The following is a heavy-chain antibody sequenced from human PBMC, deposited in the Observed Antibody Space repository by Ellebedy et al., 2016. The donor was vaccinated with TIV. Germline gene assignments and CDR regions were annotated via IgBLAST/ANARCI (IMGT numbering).Heavy chain of an antibody. V-gene: IGHV3-15*07. Sequence: PGGSLRLSCAASGFTFNTYGMHWVRQAPGKGLEWVGRIKSKADGETTDYAAPVKGRFTISRDDSKNTLYLQMNSLKTEDTAVYYCTTTMYYYDSGGYPTGDVLDIWGRGTIVTVSS. CDR3: TTTMYYYDSGGYPTGDVLDI. CDR1: GFTFNTYG. J-gene: IGHJ3*02. D-gene: IGHD3-22*01. CDR2: IKSKADGETT.